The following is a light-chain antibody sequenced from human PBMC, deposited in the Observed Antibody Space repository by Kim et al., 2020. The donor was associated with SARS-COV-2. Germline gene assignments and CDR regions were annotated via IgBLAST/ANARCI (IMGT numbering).Light chain of an antibody. Sequence: LSPGESAPLSGRPSQSISTTVVGTQHNPGKSPRLLIYGASSRATGIPDRFSGSGSGKDFTLTITGLEPEDFAVYYCHQYAGAPWTLGQGTKVDIK. V-gene: IGKV3-20*01. CDR1: QSISTTV. CDR3: HQYAGAPWT. J-gene: IGKJ1*01. CDR2: GAS.